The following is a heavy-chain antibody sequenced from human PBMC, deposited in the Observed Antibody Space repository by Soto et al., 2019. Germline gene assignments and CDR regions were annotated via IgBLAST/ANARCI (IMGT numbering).Heavy chain of an antibody. CDR2: VSYDGSNY. CDR1: GFTLSSYG. J-gene: IGHJ6*01. V-gene: IGHV3-30*18. CDR3: AKDLFSTLYSGYGHYYYGMDV. D-gene: IGHD5-12*01. Sequence: QVQLVESGGGVVQPGRSLRLSCAASGFTLSSYGMHWVRQAPGKGLEWVAVVSYDGSNYHYADSVKGRFTISRDNSKKTLYLQRNSLRAEDTAVYYCAKDLFSTLYSGYGHYYYGMDVWGQGTTVTVSS.